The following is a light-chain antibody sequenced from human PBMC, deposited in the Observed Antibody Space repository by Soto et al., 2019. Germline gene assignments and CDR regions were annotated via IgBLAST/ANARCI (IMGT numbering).Light chain of an antibody. CDR3: TSYTAYSTYV. CDR1: SSDVGGYNH. J-gene: IGLJ1*01. V-gene: IGLV2-14*01. CDR2: EVS. Sequence: QSALTXPASVSGSPGQSITISCSGTSSDVGGYNHVSWYQQHPGKAPKLVIYEVSNRPSGVSNRFSGSKSGNTASLTISGLQAEDDGDYYCTSYTAYSTYVFGPGTKVTVL.